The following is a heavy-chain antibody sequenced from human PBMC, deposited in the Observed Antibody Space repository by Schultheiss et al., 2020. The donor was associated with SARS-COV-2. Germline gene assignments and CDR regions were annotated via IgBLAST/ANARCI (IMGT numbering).Heavy chain of an antibody. CDR3: ARLYANSGCPR. CDR1: GFTFSSYA. V-gene: IGHV3-9*01. D-gene: IGHD6-19*01. Sequence: GGSLRLSCAASGFTFSSYAMHWVRQAPGKGLEWVSGISWNSGSIGYADSVKGRFTISRDNSKNMLYVQMNSLRAEDTAVYYCARLYANSGCPRWGQGTLVTVSS. J-gene: IGHJ4*02. CDR2: ISWNSGSI.